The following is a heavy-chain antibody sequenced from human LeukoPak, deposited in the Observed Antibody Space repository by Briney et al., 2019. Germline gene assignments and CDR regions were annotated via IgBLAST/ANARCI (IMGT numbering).Heavy chain of an antibody. Sequence: PSETLSLTCTVSGYSISSGYYWGWIRQPPGKGLEWIGSIYHSGSTYYTPSLKSRVTISVDTSKNQFSLKLSSVTAADTAVYYCARVTGAHWFDPWGQGTLVTVSS. D-gene: IGHD3-10*01. J-gene: IGHJ5*02. CDR3: ARVTGAHWFDP. V-gene: IGHV4-38-2*02. CDR2: IYHSGST. CDR1: GYSISSGYY.